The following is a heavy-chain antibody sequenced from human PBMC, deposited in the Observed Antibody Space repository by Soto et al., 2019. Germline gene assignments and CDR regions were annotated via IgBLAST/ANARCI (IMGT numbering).Heavy chain of an antibody. V-gene: IGHV3-30-3*01. D-gene: IGHD6-19*01. Sequence: QVQLVESGGGVVQPGRSLRLSCAASGFTFSSYAMHWVRQAPGKGLEWVAVISYDGSNKYYADSVKGRFTISRDNSKNTLYLQMNSLRAEDTAVYYCARSPIAVAGSKREDAFDIWGQGTMVTVSS. CDR1: GFTFSSYA. CDR3: ARSPIAVAGSKREDAFDI. CDR2: ISYDGSNK. J-gene: IGHJ3*02.